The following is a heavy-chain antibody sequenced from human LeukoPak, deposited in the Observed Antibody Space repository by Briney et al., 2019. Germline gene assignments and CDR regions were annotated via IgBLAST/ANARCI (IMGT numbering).Heavy chain of an antibody. D-gene: IGHD5-18*01. J-gene: IGHJ4*02. Sequence: ASVKVSCKASGYTFTSYYMHWVRQAPGQGLEWMGIINPSGGSTSYAQKFQGRVTMTRDTSTSTVYMELSSLRSEDTAVYYCARAWHQDTAMFKPDYWGQGTLVTVSS. V-gene: IGHV1-46*01. CDR1: GYTFTSYY. CDR2: INPSGGST. CDR3: ARAWHQDTAMFKPDY.